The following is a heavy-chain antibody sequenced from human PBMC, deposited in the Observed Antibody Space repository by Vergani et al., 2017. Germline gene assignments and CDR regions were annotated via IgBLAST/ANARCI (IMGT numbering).Heavy chain of an antibody. CDR3: ARDGGEYDKDALDV. V-gene: IGHV4-61*02. Sequence: QVQLQEAGPGLVKPSQTLSLTCTVSGGSFSTGGQSWTSLRQSAGKGLEWIWRIYTSGATNYNPSLRSLALMSLDASKKQFSLNLTSVTAADTAVYYCARDGGEYDKDALDVWGQGTKVTVTS. CDR2: IYTSGAT. CDR1: GGSFSTGGQS. J-gene: IGHJ3*01. D-gene: IGHD2-21*01.